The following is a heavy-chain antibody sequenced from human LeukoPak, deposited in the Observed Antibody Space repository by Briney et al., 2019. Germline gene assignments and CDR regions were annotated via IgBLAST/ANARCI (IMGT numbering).Heavy chain of an antibody. D-gene: IGHD3-22*01. J-gene: IGHJ4*02. CDR2: ISTDDET. Sequence: PGGSLRLSCVAAGISVSSNHITWVRQAPGKRLEWISLISTDDETHYADSVKGRFTVSRDTSKNTVYLQMNSLRAEDTAVYYRARETASKYYYDTGGYSDYWGQGTLVTVSS. V-gene: IGHV3-66*01. CDR1: GISVSSNH. CDR3: ARETASKYYYDTGGYSDY.